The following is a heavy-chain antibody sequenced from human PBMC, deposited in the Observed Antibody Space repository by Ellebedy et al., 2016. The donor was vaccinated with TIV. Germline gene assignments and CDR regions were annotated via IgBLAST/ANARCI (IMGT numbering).Heavy chain of an antibody. D-gene: IGHD4-17*01. CDR3: AGNYGAYFDY. CDR1: GDSISSYY. V-gene: IGHV4-59*08. CDR2: IYYSGST. J-gene: IGHJ4*02. Sequence: SETLSLTCTVSGDSISSYYWSWIRQPPGKGLEWIGYIYYSGSTNYNPSLKSRVTISVDTSKSQFSLKLSSVTAADTAVFYCAGNYGAYFDYWGQGTLVTVSS.